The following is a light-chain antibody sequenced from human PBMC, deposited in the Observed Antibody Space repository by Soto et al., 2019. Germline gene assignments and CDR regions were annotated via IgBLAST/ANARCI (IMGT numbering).Light chain of an antibody. CDR2: VAS. CDR1: QAINGW. V-gene: IGKV1-12*01. J-gene: IGKJ2*01. CDR3: QQAFRFPHT. Sequence: DIQMTQSPPSVSASVGDRVTITCRASQAINGWLSWYQQKPGKAPKLLISVASRLESGVPSRFSGSGAGTEFSLTVTSLQPEEFATYYCQQAFRFPHTFGQGTRLEI.